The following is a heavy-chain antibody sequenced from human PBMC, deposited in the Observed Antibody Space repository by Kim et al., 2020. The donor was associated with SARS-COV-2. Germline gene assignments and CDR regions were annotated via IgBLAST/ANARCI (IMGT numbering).Heavy chain of an antibody. CDR2: INHSGST. D-gene: IGHD3-22*01. J-gene: IGHJ1*01. Sequence: SETLSLTCAVYGGSFSGYYWSWIRQPPGKGLEWIGEINHSGSTNYNPSLKSRVTISVDTSKNQFSLKLSSVTAAATAVYYCAGTGYDTLTGYFQHWGQGTLVTVSS. V-gene: IGHV4-34*01. CDR1: GGSFSGYY. CDR3: AGTGYDTLTGYFQH.